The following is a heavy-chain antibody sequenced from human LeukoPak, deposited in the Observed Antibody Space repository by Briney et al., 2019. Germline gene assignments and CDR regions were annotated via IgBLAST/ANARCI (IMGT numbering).Heavy chain of an antibody. CDR3: AGSPTEYSSSSGPVDY. CDR1: GGSFSGYY. Sequence: SETLSLTCAVYGGSFSGYYWSWLRQPPGKGLEGIGEINHSGSTNYNPSLHSRVTISLDTSKTQFAPKLSSVTAADTAVYYCAGSPTEYSSSSGPVDYWGQGTLVTVSS. D-gene: IGHD6-6*01. V-gene: IGHV4-34*01. CDR2: INHSGST. J-gene: IGHJ4*02.